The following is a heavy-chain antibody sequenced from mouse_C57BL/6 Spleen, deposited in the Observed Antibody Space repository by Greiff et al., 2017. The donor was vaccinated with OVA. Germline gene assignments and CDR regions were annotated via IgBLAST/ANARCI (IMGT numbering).Heavy chain of an antibody. CDR2: LWWDDDK. V-gene: IGHV8-8*01. CDR3: ARASTGTGSMDY. J-gene: IGHJ4*01. CDR1: GFSLSTFGMG. D-gene: IGHD4-1*02. Sequence: QVTLKVSGPGILQPSQTLSLTCSFSGFSLSTFGMGVGWIRQPSGKGLEWLAHLWWDDDKYYNPVLKSRPLLSKDTSKNQVCRKIANVDAADTATYYCARASTGTGSMDYWGQGTSVTVAS.